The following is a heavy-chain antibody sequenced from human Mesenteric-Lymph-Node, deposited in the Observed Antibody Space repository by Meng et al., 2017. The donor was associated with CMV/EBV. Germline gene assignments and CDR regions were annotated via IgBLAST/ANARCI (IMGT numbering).Heavy chain of an antibody. V-gene: IGHV1-69*10. CDR1: GGTFSSYA. J-gene: IGHJ6*02. CDR3: ARRESDGMDV. CDR2: IIPILGIA. Sequence: SVKVSCKASGGTFSSYAISWVRQAPGQGLEWMGGIIPILGIANYAQKFQGRVTMTRDTSTSTVYMELSSLRSEDTAVYYCARRESDGMDVWGQGTTVTVSS. D-gene: IGHD3-10*01.